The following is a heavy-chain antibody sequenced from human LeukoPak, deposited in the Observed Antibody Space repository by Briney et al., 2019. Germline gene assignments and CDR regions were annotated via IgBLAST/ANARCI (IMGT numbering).Heavy chain of an antibody. CDR3: ARAGGRVDFWSDIGYYYYYGMDV. J-gene: IGHJ6*02. CDR2: IYYSGST. D-gene: IGHD3-3*01. CDR1: GGSISRYY. V-gene: IGHV4-59*01. Sequence: PSETLSLPHTVSGGSISRYYWSWIRQPPGKGLEWIGYIYYSGSTNYNPSLKSRVTISVDTSKDQFSLKLGSVTAADTAVYYCARAGGRVDFWSDIGYYYYYGMDVWGQGTTVTVSS.